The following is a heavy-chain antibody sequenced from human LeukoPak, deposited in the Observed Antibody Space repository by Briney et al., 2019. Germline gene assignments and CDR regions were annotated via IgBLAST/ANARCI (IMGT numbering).Heavy chain of an antibody. Sequence: PGGSLRLSCAASGFTFSDSWMSWVRLAPGKGLEWVANMNQDGSEKDYVDSVKGRFTISRDNAKNSLYLQMNSLRAEDTAVYYCARDPPYYDSSGYYYDYWGQGTLVTVSS. V-gene: IGHV3-7*01. D-gene: IGHD3-22*01. J-gene: IGHJ4*02. CDR2: MNQDGSEK. CDR1: GFTFSDSW. CDR3: ARDPPYYDSSGYYYDY.